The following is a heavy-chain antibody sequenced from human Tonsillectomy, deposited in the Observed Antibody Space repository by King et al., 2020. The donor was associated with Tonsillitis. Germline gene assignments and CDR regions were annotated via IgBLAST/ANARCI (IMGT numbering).Heavy chain of an antibody. CDR2: INYSGGT. V-gene: IGHV4-59*01. Sequence: QLQESGPGQVKPSETLSLTCTVSGASITSYYWSWIRRTPGRGLEWIGYINYSGGTSYNSSLKSRVTMSVDTSKNQFSLKMSSVTPADTAVYYCAMDTHTWMLYDHWGQGMLVTVSS. J-gene: IGHJ4*02. CDR1: GASITSYY. CDR3: AMDTHTWMLYDH. D-gene: IGHD2-8*01.